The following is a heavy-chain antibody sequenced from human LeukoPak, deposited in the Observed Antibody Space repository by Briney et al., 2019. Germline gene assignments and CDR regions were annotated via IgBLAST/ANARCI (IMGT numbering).Heavy chain of an antibody. Sequence: GGSLRLSCTASEITFSNYGMHWVRQAPGKGLEWVAFIQYDGNNKYYADSVKGRFTISRDNSKNTLYLQMGSLRAEDTAVYYCARGVYYFDYWGQGTLVTVSS. D-gene: IGHD2-8*01. J-gene: IGHJ4*02. CDR3: ARGVYYFDY. CDR2: IQYDGNNK. V-gene: IGHV3-30*02. CDR1: EITFSNYG.